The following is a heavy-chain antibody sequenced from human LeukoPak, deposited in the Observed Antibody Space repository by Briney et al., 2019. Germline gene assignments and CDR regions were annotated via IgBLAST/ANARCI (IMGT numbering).Heavy chain of an antibody. D-gene: IGHD4-23*01. V-gene: IGHV4-59*08. CDR2: IYSSGST. Sequence: SETLSLTCTVFGGSISSYYWSWIRQPPGEGLEWIGYIYSSGSTNYNPSLKSRVTMSVDTSNNQFSLKLTSVTAADTAVYYCVRRDYGGTGYFDYWGQGTLVTVSS. CDR3: VRRDYGGTGYFDY. CDR1: GGSISSYY. J-gene: IGHJ4*02.